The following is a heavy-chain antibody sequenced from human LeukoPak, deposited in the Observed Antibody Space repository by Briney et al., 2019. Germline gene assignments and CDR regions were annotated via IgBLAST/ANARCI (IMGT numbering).Heavy chain of an antibody. CDR1: GFTFSSHG. CDR3: ARDHGGVATICPVY. D-gene: IGHD5-12*01. J-gene: IGHJ4*02. CDR2: IGSGSRVI. Sequence: GGSLRLSCVASGFTFSSHGMNWVRQTPGKGLAWISYIGSGSRVIHYADSVRGRFTISRDDVKNSLYLQMNSLRDEDTAVYYCARDHGGVATICPVYWGQGTLVTVSS. V-gene: IGHV3-48*02.